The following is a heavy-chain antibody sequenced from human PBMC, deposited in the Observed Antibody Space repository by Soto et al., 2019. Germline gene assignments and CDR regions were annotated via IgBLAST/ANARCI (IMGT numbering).Heavy chain of an antibody. V-gene: IGHV4-30-2*01. D-gene: IGHD4-17*01. CDR2: IYHSGST. CDR3: ASNYGGNTHYFDY. J-gene: IGHJ4*02. Sequence: PSETLSLTCAVSGGSISSGGYSWSWIRQPPGKGLEWIGYIYHSGSTYYNPSLKSRVTISVDRSKNQFSLKLSSVTAADTAVYYCASNYGGNTHYFDYWGQGTLVTVSS. CDR1: GGSISSGGYS.